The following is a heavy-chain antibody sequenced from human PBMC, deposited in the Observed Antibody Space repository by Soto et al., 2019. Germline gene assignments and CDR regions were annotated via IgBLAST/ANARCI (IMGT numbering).Heavy chain of an antibody. V-gene: IGHV3-74*03. J-gene: IGHJ4*02. CDR3: AGGAFRDSGYDNFFDS. CDR2: IDNDVSST. D-gene: IGHD5-12*01. CDR1: GFTFSSYL. Sequence: VGPLRLSWAASGFTFSSYLMHWVRQVPGKGLGWVARIDNDVSSTTYADSVKGRFTISRDNAKNTLYLQMDSLRAEDTAVYFCAGGAFRDSGYDNFFDSWGQGTPVTVPS.